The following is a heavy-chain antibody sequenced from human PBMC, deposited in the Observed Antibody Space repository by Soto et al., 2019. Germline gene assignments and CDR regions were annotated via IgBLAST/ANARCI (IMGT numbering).Heavy chain of an antibody. CDR3: AREPPLAYYYDSSGYYYFDY. Sequence: GGSPRLSCAASGFTVSSKYMGWVRQEPGKGLEWVGRTRNKANSYTTEYAASVKGRFTISRDDSKNSLYLQMNSLKTEDTAVYYCAREPPLAYYYDSSGYYYFDYWGQGTLVTVSS. V-gene: IGHV3-72*01. CDR1: GFTVSSKY. CDR2: TRNKANSYTT. J-gene: IGHJ4*02. D-gene: IGHD3-22*01.